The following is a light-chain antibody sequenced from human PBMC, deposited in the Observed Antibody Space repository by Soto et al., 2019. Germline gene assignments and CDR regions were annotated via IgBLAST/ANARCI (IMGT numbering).Light chain of an antibody. CDR3: QQYNIYPLT. J-gene: IGKJ4*01. V-gene: IGKV1D-16*01. CDR1: QDINSY. CDR2: AAS. Sequence: DVQMTQSPSSLSASVGDRVTITCRASQDINSYLAWYQQKPGNAPKSLIYAASSLQTGVPSMFSGSESWTDFTLTISNLQPEDSATYCCQQYNIYPLTFGGGTKVEIK.